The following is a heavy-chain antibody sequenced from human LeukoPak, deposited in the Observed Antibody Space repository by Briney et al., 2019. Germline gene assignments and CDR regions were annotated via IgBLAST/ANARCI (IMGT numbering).Heavy chain of an antibody. J-gene: IGHJ4*02. CDR1: GFTFSSYW. V-gene: IGHV3-7*01. CDR3: ARDDSGPDY. D-gene: IGHD6-19*01. Sequence: RGSLGLSCAASGFTFSSYWMSWVRQAPGKGLEWVANMNQDGSEKYYVDSVKGRFTISRDNAENSLYLQMNSLRAEDTAVYYCARDDSGPDYWGQGTLVTVSS. CDR2: MNQDGSEK.